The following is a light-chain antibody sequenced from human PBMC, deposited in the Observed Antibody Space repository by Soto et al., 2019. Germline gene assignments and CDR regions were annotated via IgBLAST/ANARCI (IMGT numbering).Light chain of an antibody. CDR1: SSDVGAYNH. Sequence: QSALTQPASVSGSPGQSITISCTGTSSDVGAYNHVSWYQQHPGKAPKLMIYDVNMWPSGVSHRFSGSKSGYTASLTISGPRAEDEADYYCSSYASSTSVLFGGGTQLTVL. V-gene: IGLV2-14*03. CDR3: SSYASSTSVL. J-gene: IGLJ2*01. CDR2: DVN.